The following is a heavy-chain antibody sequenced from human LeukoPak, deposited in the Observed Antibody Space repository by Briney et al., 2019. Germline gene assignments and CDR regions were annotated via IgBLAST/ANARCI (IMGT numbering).Heavy chain of an antibody. CDR3: ARGGCSGGSCYGGFWFDP. CDR1: GYTLTGYY. CDR2: INPNSGGT. D-gene: IGHD2-15*01. J-gene: IGHJ5*02. Sequence: ASVKVSCKASGYTLTGYYMHWVRQAPGQGLEWMGWINPNSGGTNYAQKFQGWVTMTRDTSISTAYMELSRLRSDDTAVYYCARGGCSGGSCYGGFWFDPWGQGTLVTVSS. V-gene: IGHV1-2*04.